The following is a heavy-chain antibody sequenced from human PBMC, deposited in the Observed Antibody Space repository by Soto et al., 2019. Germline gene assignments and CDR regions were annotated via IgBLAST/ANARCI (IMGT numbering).Heavy chain of an antibody. D-gene: IGHD6-6*01. CDR1: GFTFSTSA. Sequence: GGSLRLSCAASGFTFSTSAMGWVRQAPGKGLERVSAISQSGDSTYYADSVKGRFTISRDISKNTLFLQLNSLRAEDTALYYCARLWVGSSYNRYFYWWGQGTQVTVSS. V-gene: IGHV3-23*01. J-gene: IGHJ4*02. CDR2: ISQSGDST. CDR3: ARLWVGSSYNRYFYW.